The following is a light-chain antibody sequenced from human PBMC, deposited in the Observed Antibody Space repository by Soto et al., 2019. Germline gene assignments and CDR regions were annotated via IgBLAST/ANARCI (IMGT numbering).Light chain of an antibody. CDR2: DVS. CDR3: LRHDLYPWT. CDR1: QNISTS. Sequence: DIQLTQSPSTLSASVGDSVTITCRASQNISTSLAWYQHKPGKAPKLLMFDVSNLESGVPSRFSGSGSGTELNLTISSLQPEDFATYYCLRHDLYPWTFGQGTKVDIK. V-gene: IGKV1-5*01. J-gene: IGKJ1*01.